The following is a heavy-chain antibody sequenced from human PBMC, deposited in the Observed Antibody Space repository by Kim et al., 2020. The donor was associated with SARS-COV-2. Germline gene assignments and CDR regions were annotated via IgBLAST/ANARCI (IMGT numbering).Heavy chain of an antibody. J-gene: IGHJ6*02. CDR3: ARELVRGLINYGLDV. D-gene: IGHD3-10*01. Sequence: ADSVKDRFTISRDNSKNTLYLQMYSLRAEDTAVYYGARELVRGLINYGLDVWGQGITVTVSS. V-gene: IGHV3-66*01.